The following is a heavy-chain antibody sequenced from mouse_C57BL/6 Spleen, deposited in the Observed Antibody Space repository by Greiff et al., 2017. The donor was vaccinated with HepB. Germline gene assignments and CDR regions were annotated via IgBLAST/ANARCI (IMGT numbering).Heavy chain of an antibody. D-gene: IGHD1-1*01. Sequence: VQLQQSGAELVKPGASVKMSCKASGYTFTSYWITWVKQRPGQGLEWIGDIYPGSGSTNYNEKFKSKAILTVDTSSSTAYMQLSSLTSEDSAVYYCARDSYGETCWGQGTTLTVSS. J-gene: IGHJ2*01. CDR3: ARDSYGETC. CDR1: GYTFTSYW. V-gene: IGHV1-55*01. CDR2: IYPGSGST.